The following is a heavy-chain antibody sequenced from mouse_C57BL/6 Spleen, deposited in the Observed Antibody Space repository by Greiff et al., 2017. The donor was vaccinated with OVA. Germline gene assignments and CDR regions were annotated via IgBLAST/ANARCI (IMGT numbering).Heavy chain of an antibody. CDR2: IWSGGST. CDR1: GFSLTSYG. CDR3: ARKRTGTYAMDY. J-gene: IGHJ4*01. Sequence: QVHVKQSGPGLVQPSQSLSITCTVSGFSLTSYGVHWVRQSPGKGLEWLGVIWSGGSTDYNAAFISRLSISKDNSKSQVFFKMNSPQADDTAIYYCARKRTGTYAMDYWGQGTSVTVSS. V-gene: IGHV2-2*01. D-gene: IGHD4-1*01.